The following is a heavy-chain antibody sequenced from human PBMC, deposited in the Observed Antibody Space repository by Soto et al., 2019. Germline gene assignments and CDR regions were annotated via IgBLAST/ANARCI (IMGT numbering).Heavy chain of an antibody. CDR1: GFTFSSYA. Sequence: GGSLRLSCAASGFTFSSYAMSWVRQAPGKGLEWVSAISGSGGSTYYAGSVKGRFTISRDNSKNTRYLQMNSLRAEDTAVYYCAKDLRAVTTVWYYCYGMDVWGQGTTVTVSS. D-gene: IGHD4-17*01. CDR3: AKDLRAVTTVWYYCYGMDV. J-gene: IGHJ6*02. V-gene: IGHV3-23*01. CDR2: ISGSGGST.